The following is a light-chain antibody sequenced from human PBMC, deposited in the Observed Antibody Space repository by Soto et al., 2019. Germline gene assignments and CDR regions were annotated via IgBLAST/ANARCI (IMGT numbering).Light chain of an antibody. Sequence: QSVLTQPASVSGSPGQSITISCTGTSSDVGGYNYVSWYQQHPGKAPKLMIYDVSNRPSGVSNRFSGSKSGNTASLTISGLQAEDEADYYCRSYTSSSTSEVFGGGTKVNVL. CDR1: SSDVGGYNY. V-gene: IGLV2-14*03. J-gene: IGLJ2*01. CDR3: RSYTSSSTSEV. CDR2: DVS.